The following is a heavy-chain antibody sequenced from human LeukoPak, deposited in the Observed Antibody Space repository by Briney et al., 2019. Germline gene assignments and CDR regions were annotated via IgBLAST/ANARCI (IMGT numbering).Heavy chain of an antibody. Sequence: SETLSLTCAVYGGSFSGYYWSWIRQPPGKGLEWIGEINHSGSTNYNPSLKSRVTISVDTSKNQFSLKLSSVTAADTAVYYCARSGFGYSSGWYVRAYYFDYWGQGTLVTVSS. D-gene: IGHD6-19*01. V-gene: IGHV4-34*01. J-gene: IGHJ4*01. CDR3: ARSGFGYSSGWYVRAYYFDY. CDR1: GGSFSGYY. CDR2: INHSGST.